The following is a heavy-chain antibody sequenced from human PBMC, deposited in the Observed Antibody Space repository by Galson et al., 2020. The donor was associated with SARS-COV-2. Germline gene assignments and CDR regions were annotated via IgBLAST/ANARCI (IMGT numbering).Heavy chain of an antibody. Sequence: ETSETLSLTCTVSGGSISSNYWSWIRQPAGKGLEWIGRISSSGSTDDNPSLTSRVTMSVDSSKKQFPLRLTSVAAADTAVYYCAQGFYCTISWCQFDYWGQGTLVTVSS. D-gene: IGHD2-8*01. CDR3: AQGFYCTISWCQFDY. J-gene: IGHJ4*02. V-gene: IGHV4-4*07. CDR2: ISSSGST. CDR1: GGSISSNY.